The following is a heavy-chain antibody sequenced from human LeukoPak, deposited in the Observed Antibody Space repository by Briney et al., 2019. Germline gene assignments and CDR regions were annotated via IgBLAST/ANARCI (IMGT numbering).Heavy chain of an antibody. V-gene: IGHV3-74*01. CDR3: ARAGYFALEDAFDI. D-gene: IGHD3-9*01. Sequence: PGGSLRLSCAASGFTFSSYWMHWVRQAPGKGLVWVSRINSDGSSTSYADSVKGRFTISRDNAKNTLYLQMNSLRAEDTAVYYCARAGYFALEDAFDIWGQGTMVTVSS. CDR2: INSDGSST. CDR1: GFTFSSYW. J-gene: IGHJ3*02.